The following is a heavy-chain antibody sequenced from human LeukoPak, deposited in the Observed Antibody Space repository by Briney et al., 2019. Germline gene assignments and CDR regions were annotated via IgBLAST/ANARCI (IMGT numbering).Heavy chain of an antibody. J-gene: IGHJ4*02. V-gene: IGHV4-31*03. Sequence: PSQTLSLTCTVPGASISSGDYYWTWIRHHPGNGLEWIGYIYYSGSTYYNPSLKSRISISVDTSENRFFLKLNSVTAADTAAYYCATSALATPSRYYFDYWGQGTLVTVSS. CDR1: GASISSGDYY. CDR2: IYYSGST. CDR3: ATSALATPSRYYFDY. D-gene: IGHD3-9*01.